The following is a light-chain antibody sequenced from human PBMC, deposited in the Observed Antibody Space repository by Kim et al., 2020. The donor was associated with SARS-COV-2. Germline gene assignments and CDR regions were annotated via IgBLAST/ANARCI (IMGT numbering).Light chain of an antibody. Sequence: DIQMTQSPSTLSAPVGDRVTITCRASQSIDNWLAWYQQKPGKAPKLLIYKLSNLQRGVPSRFSGSGSGTEFSLTISSLQPDDFATYYCQQYNTYPLTFGGGTKVDIK. J-gene: IGKJ4*01. CDR3: QQYNTYPLT. V-gene: IGKV1-5*03. CDR1: QSIDNW. CDR2: KLS.